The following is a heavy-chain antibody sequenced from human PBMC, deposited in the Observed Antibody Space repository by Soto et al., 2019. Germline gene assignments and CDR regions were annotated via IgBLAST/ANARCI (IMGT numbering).Heavy chain of an antibody. CDR1: GYSFTSYW. J-gene: IGHJ3*02. CDR2: IYPGDSDI. Sequence: PGESLKISCKGSGYSFTSYWIGWVRQMPGKGLELMGVIYPGDSDIRYSPSFQGQVTISADKSISTAYLQWSSLKASDTAMYYCARRWKAVAADAFDIWGQGTMVTVSS. V-gene: IGHV5-51*01. CDR3: ARRWKAVAADAFDI. D-gene: IGHD6-19*01.